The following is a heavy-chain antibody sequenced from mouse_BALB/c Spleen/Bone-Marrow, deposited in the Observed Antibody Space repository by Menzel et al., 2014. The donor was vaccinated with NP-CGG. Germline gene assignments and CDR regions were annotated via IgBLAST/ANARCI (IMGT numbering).Heavy chain of an antibody. D-gene: IGHD2-4*01. CDR3: TRIYYDYDGVWFAY. CDR2: INPYNDGT. J-gene: IGHJ3*01. V-gene: IGHV1-14*01. Sequence: LQESGPELVKPGASVKMSCKASGYTFTSYFMHWVNQRPGQGLEWIGYINPYNDGTKYNEKFKGKATRTSDKSSSTAYMELSSLTSEDSAVYYCTRIYYDYDGVWFAYWGQGPLVTVSA. CDR1: GYTFTSYF.